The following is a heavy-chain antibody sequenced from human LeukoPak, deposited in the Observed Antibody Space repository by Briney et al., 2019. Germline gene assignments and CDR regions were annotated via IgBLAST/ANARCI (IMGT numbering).Heavy chain of an antibody. CDR3: ATTTIRLGY. Sequence: PSETLSLTCTVSAGSISSSSHYWGWIRQPPGKGLEWIGSMCYRGSTYHNPSLKSRVTISVDTSKNQFSLKLSSVTAADTAVYYCATTTIRLGYWGQGTLVTVSS. V-gene: IGHV4-39*07. D-gene: IGHD1-26*01. J-gene: IGHJ4*02. CDR2: MCYRGST. CDR1: AGSISSSSHY.